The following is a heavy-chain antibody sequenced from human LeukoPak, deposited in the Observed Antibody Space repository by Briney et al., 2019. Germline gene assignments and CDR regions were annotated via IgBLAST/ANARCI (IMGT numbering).Heavy chain of an antibody. J-gene: IGHJ4*02. CDR1: GFTFSSYA. V-gene: IGHV3-30-3*01. CDR3: ATLGYCSSTSCENHDY. CDR2: ISYDGSNK. Sequence: PGRSLRLSCAASGFTFSSYAMHWVRQAPGKGLEWVAVISYDGSNKYYADSVKGRFTISRDNSKNTLYLQMNSLRAEDTAVYYCATLGYCSSTSCENHDYWGQGTLVTVSS. D-gene: IGHD2-2*01.